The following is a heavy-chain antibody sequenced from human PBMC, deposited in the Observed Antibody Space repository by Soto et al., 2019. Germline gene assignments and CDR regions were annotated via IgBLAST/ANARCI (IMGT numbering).Heavy chain of an antibody. CDR1: GDSVSSNSAG. CDR3: ARGEQYSGRIFDY. CDR2: TYYRSKWYY. J-gene: IGHJ4*01. V-gene: IGHV6-1*01. Sequence: SQTLSLTCAITGDSVSSNSAGWSWVRQSPSRGLEWLGRTYYRSKWYYEYAVSVRGRITINPDSSKNQYSLQLNSVTPEDTAVYFCARGEQYSGRIFDYWGQGTLVTVSS. D-gene: IGHD1-26*01.